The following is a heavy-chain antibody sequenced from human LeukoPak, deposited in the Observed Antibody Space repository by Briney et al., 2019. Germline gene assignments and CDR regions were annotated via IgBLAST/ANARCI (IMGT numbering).Heavy chain of an antibody. CDR2: IDTGGRKT. D-gene: IGHD2-8*01. J-gene: IGHJ4*01. Sequence: GGPQRLPCEVSGLRLSTSWTHWARQTPEKGLVWVSRIDTGGRKTDYAHSVMGRFTISRDNAKNPLFLQMSSLRVEDTAVYYCVKAVMGTFDY. V-gene: IGHV3-74*01. CDR1: GLRLSTSW. CDR3: VKAVMGTFDY.